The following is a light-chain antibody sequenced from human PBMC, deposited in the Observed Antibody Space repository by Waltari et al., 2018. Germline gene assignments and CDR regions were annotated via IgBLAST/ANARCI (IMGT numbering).Light chain of an antibody. CDR3: SSYAGSNNLV. Sequence: QSALTPPPSALGPPGQTVTICCSAPSRDLGGYYYISWYQQHPGNAPKPMIYEVSKRPSGVPDRFSGSKSGNTASLTVSGLQAEDEADYYCSSYAGSNNLVFGGGTKLTVL. J-gene: IGLJ2*01. V-gene: IGLV2-8*01. CDR1: SRDLGGYYY. CDR2: EVS.